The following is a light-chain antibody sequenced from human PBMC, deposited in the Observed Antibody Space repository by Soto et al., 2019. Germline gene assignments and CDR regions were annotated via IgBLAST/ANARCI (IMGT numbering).Light chain of an antibody. J-gene: IGKJ1*01. Sequence: EIVMTQSPATLSVSPGERATLSCRASQSVSIDLAWYQHRPGQVPRLLMYDASTRATGVPARFGGSGSGTEFTLTLSRLQSEDFAVYYCQHYSTWLWTFGQGTNVEIK. V-gene: IGKV3-15*01. CDR1: QSVSID. CDR3: QHYSTWLWT. CDR2: DAS.